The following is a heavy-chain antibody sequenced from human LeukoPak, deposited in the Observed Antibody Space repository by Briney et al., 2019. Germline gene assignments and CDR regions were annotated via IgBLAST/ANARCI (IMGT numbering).Heavy chain of an antibody. J-gene: IGHJ4*02. CDR1: GGTFSSYA. CDR3: ARYYDSSGYYYD. D-gene: IGHD3-22*01. V-gene: IGHV1-69*04. Sequence: SVKVSCKASGGTFSSYAISWVRQAPGQGLEWMGRIIPILGIANYAQKFRGRVTITADKSTSTAYMELSSLRSEDTAVYYCARYYDSSGYYYDWGQGTLVTVSS. CDR2: IIPILGIA.